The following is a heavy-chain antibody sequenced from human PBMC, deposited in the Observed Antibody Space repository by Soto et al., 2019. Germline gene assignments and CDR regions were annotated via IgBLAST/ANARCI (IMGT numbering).Heavy chain of an antibody. Sequence: ASVKVSCKASGYTFTSYYMHWVRQAPGQGLEWMGWINPNSGGTNYAQKFQGWVTMTRDTSISTAYMELSRLRSDDTAVYYCAREEYSSSWYYYWGQGTLVTVSS. J-gene: IGHJ4*02. CDR2: INPNSGGT. D-gene: IGHD6-13*01. CDR1: GYTFTSYY. CDR3: AREEYSSSWYYY. V-gene: IGHV1-2*04.